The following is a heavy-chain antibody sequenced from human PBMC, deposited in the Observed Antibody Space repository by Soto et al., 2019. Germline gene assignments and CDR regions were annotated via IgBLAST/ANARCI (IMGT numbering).Heavy chain of an antibody. J-gene: IGHJ4*02. Sequence: EASVKVSCKVSGYTLTELSMHWVRQAPGKGLEWMGGFDPEDGETIYAQKFQGRVTMTEDTSTDTAYMELSSLRSEDTAVYYCATDDHYYDSSGYYFDYWGQGTLVTVSS. CDR2: FDPEDGET. V-gene: IGHV1-24*01. CDR1: GYTLTELS. D-gene: IGHD3-22*01. CDR3: ATDDHYYDSSGYYFDY.